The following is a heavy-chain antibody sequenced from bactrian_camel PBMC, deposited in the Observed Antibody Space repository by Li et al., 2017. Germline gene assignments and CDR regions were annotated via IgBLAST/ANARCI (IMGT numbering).Heavy chain of an antibody. V-gene: IGHV3S53*01. D-gene: IGHD6*01. J-gene: IGHJ4*01. CDR1: GFTSINCG. CDR2: ISTDGTT. Sequence: HVQLVESGGGLVQPGGFLRLSCAASGFTSINCGMNWYRQVPGKGREFVSSISTDGTTRYGRSVEGRFTISEDKAKDTVYLQMNSLKPEDTAVYYCTAVSGYWGQGTQVTVSS. CDR3: TAVSGY.